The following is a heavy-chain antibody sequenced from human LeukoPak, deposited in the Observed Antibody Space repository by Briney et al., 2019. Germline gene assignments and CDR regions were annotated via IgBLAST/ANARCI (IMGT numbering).Heavy chain of an antibody. D-gene: IGHD1-26*01. CDR3: AKDSYSGDYYGMDV. Sequence: PGGSLRLSCAASGFTFSSYSMNWVRQAPGKGLEWVSYISSSSSTIYYADSVKGRFTISRDNSKNTLYLQMNSLRAEDTAVYYCAKDSYSGDYYGMDVWGQGTTVTVSS. V-gene: IGHV3-48*01. CDR2: ISSSSSTI. CDR1: GFTFSSYS. J-gene: IGHJ6*02.